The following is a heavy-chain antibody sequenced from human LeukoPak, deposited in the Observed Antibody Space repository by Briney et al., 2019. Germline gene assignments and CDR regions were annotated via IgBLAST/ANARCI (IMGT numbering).Heavy chain of an antibody. CDR2: ISGTGGIT. V-gene: IGHV3-23*01. Sequence: PGGSLRLSCAASGFTFSTYGMSWVRQAPGKGLEWVSGISGTGGITYYADSVRGRFTISRDNSKNTLYLQMNTLRAEDTAVYYCAKGRRKMVPFDYWGQGTLVTVSS. CDR3: AKGRRKMVPFDY. J-gene: IGHJ4*02. D-gene: IGHD2-8*01. CDR1: GFTFSTYG.